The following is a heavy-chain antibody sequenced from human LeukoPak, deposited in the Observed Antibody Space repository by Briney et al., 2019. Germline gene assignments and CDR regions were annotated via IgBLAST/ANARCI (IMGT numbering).Heavy chain of an antibody. J-gene: IGHJ5*02. Sequence: ASVKVSCKASGYTFAGYDINWVRQAPGQGLEWMGWINPNSGGTNYAQKFQGRVTMTRDTSISTAYMELSRLRSDDTAVYYCARGDGYCSSTSCYRPGGGWFDPWGQGTLVTVSS. V-gene: IGHV1-2*02. CDR1: GYTFAGYD. CDR3: ARGDGYCSSTSCYRPGGGWFDP. D-gene: IGHD2-2*01. CDR2: INPNSGGT.